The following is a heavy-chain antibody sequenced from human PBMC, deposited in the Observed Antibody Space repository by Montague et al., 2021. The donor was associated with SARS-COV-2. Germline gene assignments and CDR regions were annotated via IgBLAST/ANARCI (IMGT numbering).Heavy chain of an antibody. J-gene: IGHJ6*02. CDR2: INHNGGT. Sequence: SETLSLTCAVYGGSFSGYYWCRIRQLPGEGLEWIGEINHNGGTNYNPSPTSRVTITVDTSKYQYSLKLSSVTAADTAAYYCASARDYGSGASLGMDVWGQGTMVTVSS. V-gene: IGHV4-34*01. CDR3: ASARDYGSGASLGMDV. D-gene: IGHD3-10*01. CDR1: GGSFSGYY.